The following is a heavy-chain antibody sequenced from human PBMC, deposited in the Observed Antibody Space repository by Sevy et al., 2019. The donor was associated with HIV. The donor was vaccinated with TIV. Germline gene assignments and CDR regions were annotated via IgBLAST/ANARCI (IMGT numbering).Heavy chain of an antibody. CDR2: VSSDGSEI. V-gene: IGHV3-30-3*01. CDR3: ARDQLGSIDY. D-gene: IGHD7-27*01. Sequence: GGSLRLSCAVSGFTFSTYAMHWVRQAPGKGLECVAIVSSDGSEINYADSVKGRFTISRDNSRSTLYLQMYSLRNEDTARYYCARDQLGSIDYWGQGTLVTVSS. J-gene: IGHJ4*02. CDR1: GFTFSTYA.